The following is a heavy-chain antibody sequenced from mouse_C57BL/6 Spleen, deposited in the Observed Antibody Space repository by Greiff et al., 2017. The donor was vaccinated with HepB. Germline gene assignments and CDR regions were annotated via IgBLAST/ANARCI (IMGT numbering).Heavy chain of an antibody. CDR1: GFNIKDDY. V-gene: IGHV14-4*01. Sequence: DVKLQESGAELVRPGASVKLSCTASGFNIKDDYMHWVKQRPEQGLEWIGWIDPENGDTEYASKFQGKATITADTSSNTAYLQLSSLTSEDTAVYYCTTGGWLLDYWGQGTSVTVSS. CDR2: IDPENGDT. J-gene: IGHJ4*01. CDR3: TTGGWLLDY. D-gene: IGHD2-3*01.